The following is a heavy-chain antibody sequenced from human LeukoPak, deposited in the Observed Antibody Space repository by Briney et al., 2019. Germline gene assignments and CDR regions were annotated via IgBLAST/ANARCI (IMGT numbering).Heavy chain of an antibody. CDR1: GYTFIGYY. Sequence: ASVKVSCKASGYTFIGYYIHWVRQAPGQGLEWMGIINPSGGSTSYAQKFQGRVTMTRDTSTSTVYMELSSLRSEDTAVYYCARRPVTTNYYYGMDVWGQGTTVTVSS. CDR2: INPSGGST. J-gene: IGHJ6*02. V-gene: IGHV1-46*01. CDR3: ARRPVTTNYYYGMDV. D-gene: IGHD4-17*01.